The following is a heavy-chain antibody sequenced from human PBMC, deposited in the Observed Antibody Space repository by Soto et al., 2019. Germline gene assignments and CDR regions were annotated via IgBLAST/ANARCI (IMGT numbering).Heavy chain of an antibody. CDR1: GGSISSSSYY. Sequence: QLQLQESGPGLVKPSETLSLTCTVSGGSISSSSYYWGWIRQPPGKGLEWIGSIYYSGSTYYNPSHKSRVPISVDTSKNQVSLKLSAVTAADTAVYYCARVDGYSSRGGAFDIWGQGTMVTVSS. CDR2: IYYSGST. V-gene: IGHV4-39*01. D-gene: IGHD6-19*01. CDR3: ARVDGYSSRGGAFDI. J-gene: IGHJ3*02.